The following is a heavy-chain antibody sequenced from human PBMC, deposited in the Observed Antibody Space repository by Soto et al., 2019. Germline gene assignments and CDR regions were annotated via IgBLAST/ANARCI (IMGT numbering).Heavy chain of an antibody. D-gene: IGHD2-15*01. CDR2: SNHVGGT. V-gene: IGHV4-34*01. J-gene: IGHJ5*02. CDR1: GGFLSESY. Sequence: SETLSLTCAVYGGFLSESYWTCIRQPPGKGLEWIGESNHVGGTNYNPSLKSRVTMSVDTSQNQFSLRLISVTAADPAMYFCVRILYQLPSSGLLLDPWAQGTSVTVSS. CDR3: VRILYQLPSSGLLLDP.